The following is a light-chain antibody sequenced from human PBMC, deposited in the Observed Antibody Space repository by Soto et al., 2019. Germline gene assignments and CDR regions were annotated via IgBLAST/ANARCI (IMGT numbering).Light chain of an antibody. CDR2: EVS. J-gene: IGLJ2*01. Sequence: QSALTQPPSASGSPGQSVTITCSGTSSDVGEENYVSWYQQHPGKVPKLILYEVSKRPSGVPDRFSGSRSGNTASLTVSRLQAEDEADYYCSSFAGSPVVFGGGTKVTVL. V-gene: IGLV2-8*01. CDR3: SSFAGSPVV. CDR1: SSDVGEENY.